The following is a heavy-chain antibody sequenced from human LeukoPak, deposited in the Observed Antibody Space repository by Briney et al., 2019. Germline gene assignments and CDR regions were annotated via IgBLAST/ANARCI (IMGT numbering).Heavy chain of an antibody. CDR2: ISSNGGRT. D-gene: IGHD6-13*01. J-gene: IGHJ4*02. CDR1: GFTFSSYA. V-gene: IGHV3-64*01. Sequence: GSLRLSCAASGFTFSSYAMHWVRQAPGKGLEYVSAISSNGGRTYYANSVKGRFTISRDNSKNTLYLQMGSLRAEDMAVYYCARTPSGSWYVYFDYWGQGTLVTVSS. CDR3: ARTPSGSWYVYFDY.